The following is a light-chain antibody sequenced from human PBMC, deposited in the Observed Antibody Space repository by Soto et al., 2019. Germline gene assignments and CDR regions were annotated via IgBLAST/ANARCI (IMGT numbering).Light chain of an antibody. V-gene: IGKV3D-20*01. CDR1: QSVSYRY. Sequence: EIVLTQSPAVLALSPGERATLSCGASQSVSYRYLAWYQQKPGLAPRLLIYDASTLESGVPSRFSGRGSETDFTLTISGLQPDDFATYYCQQYNRYSFTFGGGTKVEI. CDR3: QQYNRYSFT. CDR2: DAS. J-gene: IGKJ4*01.